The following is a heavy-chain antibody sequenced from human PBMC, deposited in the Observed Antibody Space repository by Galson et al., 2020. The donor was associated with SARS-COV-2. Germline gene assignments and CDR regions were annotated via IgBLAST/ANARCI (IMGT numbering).Heavy chain of an antibody. V-gene: IGHV2-70*04. D-gene: IGHD6-19*01. CDR2: IDWDDYK. CDR3: VRMVGGYDSGWSFGY. CDR1: GFSLSTSGMH. Sequence: SGPTLVKPTQTLTLTCTFSGFSLSTSGMHVGWIRQPPGKALEWLARIDWDDYKYYNTSLKTRLTISKDTSKNQVVLTMTNMDPVDTATFYCVRMVGGYDSGWSFGYWGQGTLVTGSS. J-gene: IGHJ4*02.